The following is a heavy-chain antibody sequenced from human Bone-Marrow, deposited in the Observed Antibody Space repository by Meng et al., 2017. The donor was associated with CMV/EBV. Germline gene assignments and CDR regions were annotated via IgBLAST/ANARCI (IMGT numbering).Heavy chain of an antibody. Sequence: GGSLRLSCAASGFTFSSYWMSWVRQAPGKGLEWVSYISSSSSTIYYADSVKGRFTISRDNAKNSLYLQMNSLRAEDTAVYYCARDHYYDSSGYASYWGQGTLVTVSS. CDR3: ARDHYYDSSGYASY. J-gene: IGHJ4*02. CDR1: GFTFSSYW. V-gene: IGHV3-48*04. CDR2: ISSSSSTI. D-gene: IGHD3-22*01.